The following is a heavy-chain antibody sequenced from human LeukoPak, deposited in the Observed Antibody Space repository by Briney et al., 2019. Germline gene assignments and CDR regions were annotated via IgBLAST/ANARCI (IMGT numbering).Heavy chain of an antibody. Sequence: ASVKVSCKASGYTFTSYGISWVRQATGQGLEWMGWMNPNSGNTGYAQKFQGRVTMTRNTSISTAYMELSSLRSEDTAVYYCSVRGVTPPPRWGYYYGMDVWGQGTTVTVSS. J-gene: IGHJ6*02. CDR2: MNPNSGNT. CDR1: GYTFTSYG. D-gene: IGHD3-10*01. V-gene: IGHV1-8*02. CDR3: SVRGVTPPPRWGYYYGMDV.